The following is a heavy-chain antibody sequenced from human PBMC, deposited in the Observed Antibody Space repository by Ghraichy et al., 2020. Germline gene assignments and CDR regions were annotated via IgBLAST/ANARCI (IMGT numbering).Heavy chain of an antibody. J-gene: IGHJ4*02. V-gene: IGHV3-21*01. CDR3: ARVDYYDSSGYYYVRPSGDYYFDY. CDR1: GFTFSSYS. CDR2: ISSSSSYI. Sequence: GGSLRLSCAASGFTFSSYSMNWVRQAPGKGLEWVSSISSSSSYIYYADSVKGRFTISRDNAKNSLYLQMNSLRAEDTAVYYCARVDYYDSSGYYYVRPSGDYYFDYWGQGTLVTVSS. D-gene: IGHD3-22*01.